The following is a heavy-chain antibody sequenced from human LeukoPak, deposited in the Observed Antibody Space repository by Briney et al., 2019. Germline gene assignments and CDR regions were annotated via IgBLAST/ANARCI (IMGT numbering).Heavy chain of an antibody. J-gene: IGHJ4*02. D-gene: IGHD4/OR15-4a*01. CDR2: ISSSSTI. CDR3: ASMGLTRAGD. V-gene: IGHV3-69-1*01. CDR1: GGSISSSSYY. Sequence: ETLSLTCTVSGGSISSSSYYWGWIRQPPRKGLEWVSYISSSSTIYYADSVKGRFTISRDNAKNSLYLQMNSLRAEDTAVYYCASMGLTRAGDWGQGTLVTVSS.